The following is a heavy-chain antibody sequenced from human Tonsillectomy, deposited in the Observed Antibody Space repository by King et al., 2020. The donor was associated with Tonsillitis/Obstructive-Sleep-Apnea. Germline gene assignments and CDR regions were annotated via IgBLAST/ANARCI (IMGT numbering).Heavy chain of an antibody. CDR3: ARSPDYSHYYYNMDV. Sequence: VQLVESGGGVVQPGRSLRLSCAASGFTFSSYVMHWVRQAPGKGLEWVAIMSYDGSNKYYADSVKGRFTISRDNSKNTLFLQMNSLRAEDTAVYYCARSPDYSHYYYNMDVWGQGTTVTVSS. V-gene: IGHV3-30*04. CDR1: GFTFSSYV. D-gene: IGHD4-11*01. CDR2: MSYDGSNK. J-gene: IGHJ6*02.